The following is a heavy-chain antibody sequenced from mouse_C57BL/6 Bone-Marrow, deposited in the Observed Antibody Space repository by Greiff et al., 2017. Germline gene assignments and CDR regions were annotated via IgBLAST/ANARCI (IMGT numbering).Heavy chain of an antibody. D-gene: IGHD2-4*01. V-gene: IGHV1-81*01. CDR2: IYPRSGNT. CDR1: GYTFTSYG. J-gene: IGHJ3*01. Sequence: QAQLKQSGAELARPGASVKLSCKASGYTFTSYGISWVKQRTGQGLEWIGEIYPRSGNTYYNEKFKGKATLTADKSYSTAYMELRSLTSEDSAVYCCEREGGLYDYIADWGQGTLVTVSA. CDR3: EREGGLYDYIAD.